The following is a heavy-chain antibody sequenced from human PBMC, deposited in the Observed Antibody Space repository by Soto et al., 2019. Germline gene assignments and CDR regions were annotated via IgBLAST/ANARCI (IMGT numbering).Heavy chain of an antibody. CDR3: AREGGDDSFDAFDI. D-gene: IGHD3-22*01. CDR1: GFTFSSYA. CDR2: ISYDGSNK. V-gene: IGHV3-30-3*01. J-gene: IGHJ3*02. Sequence: PGGSLRLSCAASGFTFSSYAMHWVRQAPGKGLEWVAVISYDGSNKYYADSVKGRFTISRDNSKNTLYLQMNSLRAEDTAVYYCAREGGDDSFDAFDIWGQGTMVTVSS.